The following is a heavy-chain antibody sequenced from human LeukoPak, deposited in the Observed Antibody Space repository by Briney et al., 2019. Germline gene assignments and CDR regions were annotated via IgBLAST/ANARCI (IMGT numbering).Heavy chain of an antibody. Sequence: ASVKVSCKASGYTFTSYAMNWVRQAPGQGLEWMGWINTNTGNPTYAQGFTGRFVFSLDTSVSTAYLQISSLKAEDTAVYYCARDGCGGDCPPHFDYWGQGTLVTVSS. CDR1: GYTFTSYA. D-gene: IGHD2-21*02. CDR3: ARDGCGGDCPPHFDY. CDR2: INTNTGNP. J-gene: IGHJ4*02. V-gene: IGHV7-4-1*02.